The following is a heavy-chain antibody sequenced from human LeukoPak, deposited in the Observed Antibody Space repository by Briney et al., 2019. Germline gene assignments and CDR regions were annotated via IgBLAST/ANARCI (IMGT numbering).Heavy chain of an antibody. J-gene: IGHJ2*01. CDR2: ISKDGSNK. D-gene: IGHD6-19*01. CDR3: ARKRSSGWYWYFDL. V-gene: IGHV3-74*01. CDR1: GFTFNNHW. Sequence: GGSLRLSCAASGFTFNNHWMHWVRQVPGKGLVWVSRISKDGSNKFYADSVRGRFTISRDNAKNSLYLQMNSLRAEDTALYYCARKRSSGWYWYFDLWGRGTLVTVSS.